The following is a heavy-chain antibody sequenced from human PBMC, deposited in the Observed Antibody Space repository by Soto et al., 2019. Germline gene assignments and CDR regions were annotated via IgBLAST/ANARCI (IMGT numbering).Heavy chain of an antibody. D-gene: IGHD5-12*01. CDR2: IKRDGGET. Sequence: GGSLRLSCAAPTFIFSTYWMTWVRQAPGKGLEWVANIKRDGGETHYADSVKGRFTISRDNAKNTLYLQMNSLRAEDTAVYYCAKVGGYDLPALFDYWGQGTLVTVSS. CDR1: TFIFSTYW. V-gene: IGHV3-7*03. CDR3: AKVGGYDLPALFDY. J-gene: IGHJ4*02.